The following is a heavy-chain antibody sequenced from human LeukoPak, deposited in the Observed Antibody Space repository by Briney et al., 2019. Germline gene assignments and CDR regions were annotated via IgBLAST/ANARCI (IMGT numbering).Heavy chain of an antibody. V-gene: IGHV3-23*01. D-gene: IGHD3/OR15-3a*01. CDR2: CLDSSCTE. Sequence: GGSLRLSCAASGFTFGTYDMSWVRQPPGKDLEWVSTLACLDSSCTEYYSDSVKGRFSISRDKSRSTLSLQLNSLRVEDTAMYYCVRDSEGSFDSWGQGTLVTVSS. CDR1: GFTFGTYD. CDR3: VRDSEGSFDS. J-gene: IGHJ4*02.